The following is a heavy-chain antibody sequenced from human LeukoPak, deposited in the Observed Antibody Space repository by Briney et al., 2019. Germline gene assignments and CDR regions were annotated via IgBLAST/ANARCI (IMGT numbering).Heavy chain of an antibody. V-gene: IGHV4-39*01. J-gene: IGHJ4*02. Sequence: SETLSLTCSVSGGSISASSSCWGWIRQPPGKGLEWIGSMYYSGSRYYNPSPKSRVTMSVDTSKKQFSLKLSSVTAADMAVYYCARGYDSSGYYGIGYFDSWGQGTLVTVSS. CDR3: ARGYDSSGYYGIGYFDS. CDR1: GGSISASSSC. CDR2: MYYSGSR. D-gene: IGHD3-22*01.